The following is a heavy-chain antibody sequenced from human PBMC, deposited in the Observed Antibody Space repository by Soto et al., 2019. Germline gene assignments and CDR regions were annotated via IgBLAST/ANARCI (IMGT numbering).Heavy chain of an antibody. J-gene: IGHJ4*02. V-gene: IGHV4-34*01. D-gene: IGHD2-15*01. Sequence: SETLSLTCAVYGGSFSGYYWSWIRQPPGKGLEWIGEINHSGSTNYNPSLKSRVTISVDTSKNQFSLKLSSVTAADTAVYYCARKLRYCSGGSCNYYFDYWGQGTLVTVSS. CDR1: GGSFSGYY. CDR2: INHSGST. CDR3: ARKLRYCSGGSCNYYFDY.